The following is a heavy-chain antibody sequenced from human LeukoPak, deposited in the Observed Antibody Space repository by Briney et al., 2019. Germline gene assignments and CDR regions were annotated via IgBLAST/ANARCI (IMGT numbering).Heavy chain of an antibody. Sequence: ASVKVSCKASGYTFTGYYMHWVRQAPGQGLEWMGWINPNSGGTNYAQKFQGRVNMTRDTSISTAYMELSRLRSDDTAVYYCARDKRYSSGWYGANWFDPWGQGTLVTVSS. CDR3: ARDKRYSSGWYGANWFDP. V-gene: IGHV1-2*02. CDR2: INPNSGGT. CDR1: GYTFTGYY. D-gene: IGHD6-19*01. J-gene: IGHJ5*02.